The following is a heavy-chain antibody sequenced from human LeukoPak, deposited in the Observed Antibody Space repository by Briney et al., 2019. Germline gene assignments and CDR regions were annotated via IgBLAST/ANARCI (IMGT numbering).Heavy chain of an antibody. CDR1: GGTFSSYA. CDR2: IIPIFGTA. Sequence: SVKVSCKASGGTFSSYAISWVRQAPGQGLEWMGGIIPIFGTANYAQKFQGRVTITADESASTAYMELSSLRSEDTAVYYCARNPDEIQLWLLRYWGQGTLVTVSS. D-gene: IGHD5-18*01. CDR3: ARNPDEIQLWLLRY. V-gene: IGHV1-69*13. J-gene: IGHJ4*02.